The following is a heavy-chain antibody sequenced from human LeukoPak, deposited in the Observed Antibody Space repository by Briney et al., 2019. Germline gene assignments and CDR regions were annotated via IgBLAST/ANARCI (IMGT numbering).Heavy chain of an antibody. D-gene: IGHD2-15*01. CDR2: ISAYNGNT. V-gene: IGHV1-18*01. J-gene: IGHJ1*01. CDR3: ATGPMEYCSGGSCHLTSKYFQH. Sequence: GASVKVSCKASGYTFTSYGISWVRQAPGQGLEWMGWISAYNGNTNYAQKFQGRVTMTEDTSTDTAYMELSSLRSEDTAVYYCATGPMEYCSGGSCHLTSKYFQHWGQGTLVTVSP. CDR1: GYTFTSYG.